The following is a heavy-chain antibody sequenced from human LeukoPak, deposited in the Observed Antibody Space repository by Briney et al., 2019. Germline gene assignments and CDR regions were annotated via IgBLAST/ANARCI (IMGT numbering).Heavy chain of an antibody. CDR1: GGSFSDYY. CDR2: INHSGSS. D-gene: IGHD6-13*01. V-gene: IGHV4-34*01. CDR3: ARDGSSRNVPFDY. Sequence: KPSETLSLTCAVYGGSFSDYYWSWIRQPPGKGLEWIGEINHSGSSSYNPSLKSRVTISVDTSKNQFSLKLTSVTAADTAVYYCARDGSSRNVPFDYWGQGTLVTVSS. J-gene: IGHJ4*02.